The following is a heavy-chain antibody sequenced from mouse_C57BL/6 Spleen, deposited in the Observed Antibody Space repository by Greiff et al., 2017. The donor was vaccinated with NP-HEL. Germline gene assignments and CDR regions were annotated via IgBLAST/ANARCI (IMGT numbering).Heavy chain of an antibody. J-gene: IGHJ2*01. Sequence: VQLQQSGAELVKPGASVKLSCKASGYTFTSYWMHWVKQRPGPGLEWIGMIHPNSGSTNYNEKLKSKAKLTVDISSSTSYMQLSILTSEDSAVYYCSITTVVAYYFDYWGQGTTLTVSS. CDR3: SITTVVAYYFDY. CDR1: GYTFTSYW. V-gene: IGHV1-64*01. CDR2: IHPNSGST. D-gene: IGHD1-1*01.